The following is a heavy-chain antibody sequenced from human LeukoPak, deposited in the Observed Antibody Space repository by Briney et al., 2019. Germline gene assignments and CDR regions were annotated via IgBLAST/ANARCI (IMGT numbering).Heavy chain of an antibody. D-gene: IGHD5-12*01. V-gene: IGHV4-39*07. J-gene: IGHJ4*02. CDR2: IYYSGST. Sequence: SETLSLTCTVSGGSISSSSYYWGWIRQPPGKGLEWIGSIYYSGSTYYNPSLKSRVTISVDTSRNQFSLKLSSVTAADTAVYYCARVLNSGYDLDYWGQGTLVTVSS. CDR3: ARVLNSGYDLDY. CDR1: GGSISSSSYY.